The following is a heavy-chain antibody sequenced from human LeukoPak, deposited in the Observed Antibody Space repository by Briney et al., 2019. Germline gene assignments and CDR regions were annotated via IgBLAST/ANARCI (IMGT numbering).Heavy chain of an antibody. V-gene: IGHV4-39*01. CDR3: ARNKYTSGWSTFDY. CDR1: GGSISSSSYY. D-gene: IGHD6-19*01. J-gene: IGHJ4*02. Sequence: SETLSLTCTVSGGSISSSSYYRGWIRQPPGKGLEWIGSVYYTGSTYNNPSLKSRATISVDTSKNQFSLKLSSVTAADTAVYYCARNKYTSGWSTFDYWGQGTLVTVSS. CDR2: VYYTGST.